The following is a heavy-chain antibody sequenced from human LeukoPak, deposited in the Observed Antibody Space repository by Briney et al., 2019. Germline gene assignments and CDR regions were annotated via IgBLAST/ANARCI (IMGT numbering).Heavy chain of an antibody. CDR3: ARDQDASSYSSSWYHGRRRLGFDY. V-gene: IGHV1-18*01. CDR2: ISAYNGNT. D-gene: IGHD6-13*01. J-gene: IGHJ4*02. CDR1: GYTFTSYG. Sequence: ASVKVSCKASGYTFTSYGISWVRQAPGQGLEWMGWISAYNGNTNYAQKLQGRVTMTTDTSTSTAYMELRSLRSDDTAVYYCARDQDASSYSSSWYHGRRRLGFDYWGQGTLVTVSS.